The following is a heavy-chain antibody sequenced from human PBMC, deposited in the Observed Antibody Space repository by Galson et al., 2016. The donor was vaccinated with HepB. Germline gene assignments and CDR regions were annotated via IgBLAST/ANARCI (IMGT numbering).Heavy chain of an antibody. D-gene: IGHD2-15*01. CDR2: IYHTGTT. Sequence: SETLSLTCAVSGGSLSTRNWWSWIRQTPGKGLEWIGEIYHTGTTNYNPSLKSRITMSLDKSKNQFSPKLNSVTAADTAVYYCASLGYCSGGDCYSVDWGQGTMVTVSS. CDR1: GGSLSTRNW. V-gene: IGHV4-4*02. CDR3: ASLGYCSGGDCYSVD. J-gene: IGHJ4*02.